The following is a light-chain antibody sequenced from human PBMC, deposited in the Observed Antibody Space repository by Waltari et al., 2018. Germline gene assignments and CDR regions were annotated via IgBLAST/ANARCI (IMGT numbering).Light chain of an antibody. V-gene: IGLV2-23*02. J-gene: IGLJ3*02. Sequence: QSALTQPASVSGSPGQSITLPFPRPRYHVGGYNLSSWYQQSSGKAPKLIIYEVHKLPSGVSSRFSASRSGNTASLTISGLQAEDEANYYCCSYAGTTSWVFGGGTKVTVL. CDR3: CSYAGTTSWV. CDR1: RYHVGGYNL. CDR2: EVH.